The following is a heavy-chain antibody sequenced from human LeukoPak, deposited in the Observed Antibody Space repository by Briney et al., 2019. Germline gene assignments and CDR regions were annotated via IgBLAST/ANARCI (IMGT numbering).Heavy chain of an antibody. Sequence: GGSLRLSCAASGFTFSSYGMHWVRQAPGKGLEWVSAISGSGGSTYYADSVKGRFTISRDNSKNTLYLQMNSLRAEDTAVYYCAKDKVYYDILTGYYTSPPFDYWGQGTLVTVSS. D-gene: IGHD3-9*01. CDR2: ISGSGGST. CDR1: GFTFSSYG. CDR3: AKDKVYYDILTGYYTSPPFDY. V-gene: IGHV3-23*01. J-gene: IGHJ4*02.